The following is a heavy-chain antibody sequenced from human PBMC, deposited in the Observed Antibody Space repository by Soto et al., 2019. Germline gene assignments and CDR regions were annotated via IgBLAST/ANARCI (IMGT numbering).Heavy chain of an antibody. CDR1: GGSLSSGDYY. CDR3: AGGACSGGTCYSGFDP. Sequence: QVQLQESGPGLVKPSQTLSLTCTVSGGSLSSGDYYWSWIRQPPGKGLEWIGYIYYSGSTYYNPSLKSRVTMTVDTSKNQFSLELSSVTAADTAVYYCAGGACSGGTCYSGFDPWGQGTLVTVSS. CDR2: IYYSGST. J-gene: IGHJ5*02. V-gene: IGHV4-30-4*01. D-gene: IGHD2-15*01.